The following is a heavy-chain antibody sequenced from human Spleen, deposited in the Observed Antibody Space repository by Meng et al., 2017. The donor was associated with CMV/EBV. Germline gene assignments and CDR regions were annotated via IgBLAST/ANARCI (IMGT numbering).Heavy chain of an antibody. D-gene: IGHD6-19*01. CDR2: VNSKNGAT. J-gene: IGHJ4*02. V-gene: IGHV1-2*02. CDR3: VRSSGWSLFDY. Sequence: QVHLGQSGPEMKKTGASVKVSCTTSGFTFSDYYIHWVRQAPGQGLEWMGWVNSKNGATNYARKFQGRVSMTRDTSISTAHMELSRLMSDDTAVYYCVRSSGWSLFDYWGQGTLVTVSS. CDR1: GFTFSDYY.